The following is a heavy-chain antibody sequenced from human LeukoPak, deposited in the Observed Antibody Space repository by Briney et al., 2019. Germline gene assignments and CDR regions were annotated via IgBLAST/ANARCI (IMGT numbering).Heavy chain of an antibody. V-gene: IGHV1-46*01. J-gene: IGHJ4*02. D-gene: IGHD5-24*01. CDR2: INPSGGST. CDR1: GYTFTSYY. Sequence: GASVKVSCKASGYTFTSYYMHWVRQAPGQGLEWMGIINPSGGSTSYAQKFQGRVTMTRDTSTSTVYMELSSLRSEDTALYYCARARGGYNFAPLGPGPSDYWGQGTLVTVSS. CDR3: ARARGGYNFAPLGPGPSDY.